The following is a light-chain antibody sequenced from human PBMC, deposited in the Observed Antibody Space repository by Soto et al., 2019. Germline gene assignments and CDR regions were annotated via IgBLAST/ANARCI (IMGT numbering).Light chain of an antibody. J-gene: IGKJ4*01. CDR3: QQYSSWLRP. Sequence: EVVLTQSPATLSLSPGERATLSCRASQSVVNLAWYQHKRGQAPRLLIYHVSTRATGIPSRFSGSGSETDFTLTISSLEPEDFAVYYCQQYSSWLRPFGGGTKVEIK. CDR2: HVS. CDR1: QSVVN. V-gene: IGKV3-11*01.